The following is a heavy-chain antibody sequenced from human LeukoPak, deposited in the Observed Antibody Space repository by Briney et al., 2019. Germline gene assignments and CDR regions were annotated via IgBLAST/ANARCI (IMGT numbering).Heavy chain of an antibody. CDR2: INAGNGNT. CDR3: AKDPTQRESAFDI. D-gene: IGHD2-15*01. J-gene: IGHJ3*02. V-gene: IGHV1-3*01. CDR1: GYTFTSYA. Sequence: GASVKVSCKASGYTFTSYAMHWVRQAPGQRLEWMGWINAGNGNTKYSQKFQGRVTITRDTSANTAYMELSSLRSEDTAVYYCAKDPTQRESAFDIWGQGTMVTVSS.